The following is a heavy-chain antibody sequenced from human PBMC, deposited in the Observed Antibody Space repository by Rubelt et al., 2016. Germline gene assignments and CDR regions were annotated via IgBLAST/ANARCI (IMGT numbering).Heavy chain of an antibody. CDR2: ISAYNGNT. V-gene: IGHV1-18*01. D-gene: IGHD2-15*01. J-gene: IGHJ4*02. Sequence: QVQLVQSGAEVKKPGASVKVSCKASGYTFTSYGVSWVRQAPGQGLEWMGWISAYNGNTNYAQKLQGRVTMTTDTSTSTAYMELRSLRSDDTAVYYCARDYCSGGSCYSVFDYWGQGTLVTVSS. CDR3: ARDYCSGGSCYSVFDY. CDR1: GYTFTSYG.